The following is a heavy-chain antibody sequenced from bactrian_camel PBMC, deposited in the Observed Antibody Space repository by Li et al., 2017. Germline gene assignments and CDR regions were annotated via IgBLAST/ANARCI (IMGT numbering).Heavy chain of an antibody. V-gene: IGHV3S6*01. CDR3: AADLVLRRLCLLNRNYEGFWDY. J-gene: IGHJ4*01. D-gene: IGHD4*01. Sequence: HVQLVESGGGSVQAGGSLRLSCVAPGYTSSSKCIGWFRRAAGKEREEVAVSDADGETTYADSVKGRFALSQDNSKRTLYLQMNDLKPEDTAMYYCAADLVLRRLCLLNRNYEGFWDYWGQGTQVTVS. CDR1: GYTSSSKC. CDR2: SDADGET.